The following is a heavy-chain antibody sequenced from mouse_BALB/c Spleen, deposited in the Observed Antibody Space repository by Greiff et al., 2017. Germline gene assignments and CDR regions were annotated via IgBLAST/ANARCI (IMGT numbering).Heavy chain of an antibody. CDR3: ARSMPYYYGSPYYYAMDY. V-gene: IGHV1S34*01. J-gene: IGHJ4*01. CDR1: GYSFTGYY. CDR2: ISCYNGAT. D-gene: IGHD1-1*01. Sequence: LVKTGASVKISCKASGYSFTGYYMHWVKQSHGKSLEWIGYISCYNGATSYNQKFKGKATFTVDTSSSTAYMQFNSLTSEDSAVYYCARSMPYYYGSPYYYAMDYWGQGTSVTVSS.